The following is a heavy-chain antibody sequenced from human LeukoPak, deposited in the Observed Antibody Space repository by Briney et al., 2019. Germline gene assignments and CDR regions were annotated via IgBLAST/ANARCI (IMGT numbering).Heavy chain of an antibody. CDR1: GGSISSSSYY. Sequence: PSETLSLTCTVSGGSISSSSYYWGWIRQPPGKGLEWIGSIYYSGSTYYNPSLKSRVTISVDTSKNQFSLKLSSVTAADTAVYYCARDRDGDSDFDYWGQGTLVTVSS. CDR3: ARDRDGDSDFDY. J-gene: IGHJ4*02. D-gene: IGHD4-17*01. CDR2: IYYSGST. V-gene: IGHV4-39*07.